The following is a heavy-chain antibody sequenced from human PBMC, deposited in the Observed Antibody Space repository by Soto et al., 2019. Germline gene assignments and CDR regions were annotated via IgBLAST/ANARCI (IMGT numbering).Heavy chain of an antibody. CDR3: AREGCSGGSCATASYEYYFDY. CDR1: GGTFSSYT. CDR2: IIPILGIA. J-gene: IGHJ4*02. D-gene: IGHD2-15*01. V-gene: IGHV1-69*04. Sequence: SVKVSCKASGGTFSSYTTCWVRQAPGQGLEWMGRIIPILGIANYAQKFQGRVTITADKSTSTAYMELSSLRSEDTAVYYCAREGCSGGSCATASYEYYFDYWGQGTLVTVSS.